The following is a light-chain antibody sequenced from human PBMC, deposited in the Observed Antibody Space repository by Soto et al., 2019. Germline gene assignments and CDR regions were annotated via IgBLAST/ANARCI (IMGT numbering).Light chain of an antibody. CDR1: QTVRNNY. V-gene: IGKV3-20*01. J-gene: IGKJ1*01. Sequence: EFVLTQSPGTLSLSPGERATLSCRASQTVRNNYLAWYQQKPGQAPRLLIYDASSRATGIPDRFSGGGSGTDFTLTISRLEPEDSAVYYCHQYGSLPQTFGQGTKVDIK. CDR2: DAS. CDR3: HQYGSLPQT.